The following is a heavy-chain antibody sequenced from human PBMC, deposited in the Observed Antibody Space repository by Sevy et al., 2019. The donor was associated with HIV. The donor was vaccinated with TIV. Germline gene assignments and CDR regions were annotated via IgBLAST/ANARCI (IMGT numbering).Heavy chain of an antibody. D-gene: IGHD2-21*01. Sequence: GGSLRLSCAASGFTFSNVWMSWVRQAPGKGLERVGHIKSRTEGGTPDCAAPVKGRFNISRDDSKSTLYLQMNSLKTEDTAVYYCTTGGSILQHWGQGTLVTVSS. J-gene: IGHJ4*02. CDR1: GFTFSNVW. CDR3: TTGGSILQH. V-gene: IGHV3-15*01. CDR2: IKSRTEGGTP.